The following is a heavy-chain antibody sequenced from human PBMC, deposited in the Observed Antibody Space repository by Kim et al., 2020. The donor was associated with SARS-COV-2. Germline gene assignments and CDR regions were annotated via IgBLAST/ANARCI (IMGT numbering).Heavy chain of an antibody. Sequence: YNPSLKSRVTISVDTSKNQFSLKLSSVTAADTAVYYCARRGSSWSNWFDPWGQGTLVTVSS. D-gene: IGHD6-13*01. J-gene: IGHJ5*02. V-gene: IGHV4-39*01. CDR3: ARRGSSWSNWFDP.